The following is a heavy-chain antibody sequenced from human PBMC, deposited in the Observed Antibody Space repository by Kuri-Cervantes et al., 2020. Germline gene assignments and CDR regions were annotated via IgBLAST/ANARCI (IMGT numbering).Heavy chain of an antibody. V-gene: IGHV7-4-1*02. CDR3: ARDTDYGDYASFLVFDY. CDR2: INTNTGNP. J-gene: IGHJ4*02. D-gene: IGHD4-17*01. Sequence: ASVKVSCKASGYTFTSYAMNWVRQAPGQGLEWMGWINTNTGNPTYAQGFTGRFVFSLDTSVSTAYLQISSLKAEDTAAYYCARDTDYGDYASFLVFDYWGQGTLVTVSS. CDR1: GYTFTSYA.